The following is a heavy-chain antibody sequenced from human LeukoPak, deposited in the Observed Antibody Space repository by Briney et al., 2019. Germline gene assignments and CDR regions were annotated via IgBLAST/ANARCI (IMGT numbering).Heavy chain of an antibody. V-gene: IGHV3-21*01. CDR1: GFTFDSYG. D-gene: IGHD3-3*01. J-gene: IGHJ4*02. CDR2: ISGSGFST. CDR3: ARENDFPFYYFDY. Sequence: PGGSLRLSCVASGFTFDSYGMNWVRQSPEKGLEWVSAISGSGFSTYYADSVKGRFTISRDNAKNSLYLQMNSLRAEDTAVYHCARENDFPFYYFDYWGQGTLVTVSS.